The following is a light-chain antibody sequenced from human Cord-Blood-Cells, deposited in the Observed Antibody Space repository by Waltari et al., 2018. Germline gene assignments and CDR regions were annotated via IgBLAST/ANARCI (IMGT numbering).Light chain of an antibody. V-gene: IGKV4-1*01. Sequence: DIVMTQSPDSLAVSLGERATINCKSSQSVLYSSNNKNYLAWYQQKPGQPPKLLIYWASTRESGVPDRFSGSGSGTDFTHTISSLHAEDVAVYYCQQYYSTPYTFGQGTKLEIK. CDR1: QSVLYSSNNKNY. J-gene: IGKJ2*01. CDR3: QQYYSTPYT. CDR2: WAS.